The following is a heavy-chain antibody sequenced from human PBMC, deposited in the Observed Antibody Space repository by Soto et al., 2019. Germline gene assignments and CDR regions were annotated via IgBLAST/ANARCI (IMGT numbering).Heavy chain of an antibody. CDR2: IIPIFGTA. V-gene: IGHV1-69*13. J-gene: IGHJ3*02. D-gene: IGHD4-4*01. CDR3: ATGTLTYSNYGVDAFDI. Sequence: SVKVSCTASGGTFSSYAISWVRQAPGQGFEWMGGIIPIFGTANYAQKFQGRVTITADESTSTAYMELSSLRSEDTAVYYCATGTLTYSNYGVDAFDIWGQGTMVTVSS. CDR1: GGTFSSYA.